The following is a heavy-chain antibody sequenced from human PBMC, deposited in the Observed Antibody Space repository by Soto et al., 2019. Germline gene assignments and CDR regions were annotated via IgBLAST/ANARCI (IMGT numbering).Heavy chain of an antibody. CDR2: ISYDGSNK. Sequence: PGGSLRLSCAASGFTFSSYAMHWVRQAPGKGLEWVAVISYDGSNKYYADSVKGRFTISRDNSKNTLYLQMNSLRAEDTAVYYCAREYITMIVVVQTDYYGMDVWGQGTTVTVSS. CDR3: AREYITMIVVVQTDYYGMDV. V-gene: IGHV3-30-3*01. J-gene: IGHJ6*02. D-gene: IGHD3-22*01. CDR1: GFTFSSYA.